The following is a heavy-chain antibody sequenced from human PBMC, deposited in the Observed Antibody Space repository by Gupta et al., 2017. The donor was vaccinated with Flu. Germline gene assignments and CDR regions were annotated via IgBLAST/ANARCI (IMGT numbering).Heavy chain of an antibody. V-gene: IGHV3-20*01. D-gene: IGHD3-16*01. CDR2: INWNGGDT. Sequence: GRQPQGKGRGGGSGINWNGGDTGYADSVKGRFTIPRDNAKNSLYLQMNRLIAEDTALYHCARRRGLNYYMDVWGKGTTVTVSS. CDR3: ARRRGLNYYMDV. J-gene: IGHJ6*03.